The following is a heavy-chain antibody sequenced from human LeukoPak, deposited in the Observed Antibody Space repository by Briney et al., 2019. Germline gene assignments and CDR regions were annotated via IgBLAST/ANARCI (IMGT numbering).Heavy chain of an antibody. CDR1: GFTFSSYW. CDR2: IKQDGSEK. Sequence: GGSLRLSCAASGFTFSSYWMSWVRQAPGKGLEWVANIKQDGSEKYYVDSVKGRFTISRDNAKNSLYLQMNSLRAEDTAVYYCARRRLRYFDWSFDYWGQGTLVTVSS. D-gene: IGHD3-9*01. V-gene: IGHV3-7*01. CDR3: ARRRLRYFDWSFDY. J-gene: IGHJ4*02.